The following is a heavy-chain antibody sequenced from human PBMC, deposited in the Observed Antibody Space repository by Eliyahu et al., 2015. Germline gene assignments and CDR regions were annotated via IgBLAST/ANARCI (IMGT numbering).Heavy chain of an antibody. V-gene: IGHV3-30*03. CDR1: GFTXSSYA. CDR2: ISYDGSNK. J-gene: IGHJ6*02. D-gene: IGHD3-3*01. Sequence: QVQLVESGGGVVQPGRSLXLSCAASGFTXSSYAMHXVRQAPGKGLEWVAVISYDGSNKYYADSVKGRFTISRDNSKNTLYLQMNSLRAEDTAVYYCARDGYYEGFWSGYPYYYYGMDVWGQGTTVTVSS. CDR3: ARDGYYEGFWSGYPYYYYGMDV.